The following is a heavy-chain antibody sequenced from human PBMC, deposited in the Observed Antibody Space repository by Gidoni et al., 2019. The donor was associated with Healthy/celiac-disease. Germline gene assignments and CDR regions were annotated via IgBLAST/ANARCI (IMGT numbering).Heavy chain of an antibody. D-gene: IGHD3-3*01. V-gene: IGHV3-53*01. CDR2: IYSGGST. Sequence: EVQLVESGGGLIQPGGSLRLSCAASVFTVSSNYMSCVRQAPGKGLEWVSVIYSGGSTYYADSVKGRFTISRDNSKNTLYLQMNSLRAEDTAVYYCATELIFGVVTTTDYWGQGTLVTVSS. CDR3: ATELIFGVVTTTDY. CDR1: VFTVSSNY. J-gene: IGHJ4*02.